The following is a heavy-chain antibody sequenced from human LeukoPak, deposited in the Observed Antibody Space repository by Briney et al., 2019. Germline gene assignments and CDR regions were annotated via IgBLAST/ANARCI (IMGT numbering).Heavy chain of an antibody. CDR3: AKARSIGVEGNSFDP. CDR2: VTGSGDST. Sequence: GGSLRLSCVASGFTFSTYAMNWVRQAPGKGLDWVSGVTGSGDSTYYADSVKGRFTISRDNSKNTLYLQMNSLRGEDTAVYYCAKARSIGVEGNSFDPWGQGTLVTVSS. D-gene: IGHD2-15*01. CDR1: GFTFSTYA. V-gene: IGHV3-23*01. J-gene: IGHJ5*02.